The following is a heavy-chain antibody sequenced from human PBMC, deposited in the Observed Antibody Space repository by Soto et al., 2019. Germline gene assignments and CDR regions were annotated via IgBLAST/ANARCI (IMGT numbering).Heavy chain of an antibody. CDR2: IIPILGIA. J-gene: IGHJ6*04. CDR1: GGTFSSYT. CDR3: ARGEDEMDV. D-gene: IGHD3-10*01. Sequence: VKVSCKASGGTFSSYTIGWVRQAPGQGLEWMGRIIPILGIANYAQKFQGRVTITADKSTSTAYMELSSLRSEDTAVYYCARGEDEMDVWGKGTTVTVSA. V-gene: IGHV1-69*02.